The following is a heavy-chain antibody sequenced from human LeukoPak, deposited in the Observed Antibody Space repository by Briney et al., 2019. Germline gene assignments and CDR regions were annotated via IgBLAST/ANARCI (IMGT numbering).Heavy chain of an antibody. D-gene: IGHD4-11*01. V-gene: IGHV1-8*03. CDR3: ARTVRESDAFDI. CDR1: GYTFTSYD. Sequence: ASVKVSCKASGYTFTSYDINWVRQAPGQGLEWMGWMNPNSGNTGYAQKFQGRVTITRNTSISTAYMELSSLRSEDTAVYYCARTVRESDAFDIWGQGTMVTVSS. CDR2: MNPNSGNT. J-gene: IGHJ3*02.